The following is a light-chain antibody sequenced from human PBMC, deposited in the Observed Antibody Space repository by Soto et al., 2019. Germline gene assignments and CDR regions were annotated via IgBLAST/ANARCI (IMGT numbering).Light chain of an antibody. CDR1: SGYSNYK. J-gene: IGLJ2*01. V-gene: IGLV9-49*01. CDR2: VGTGGTVR. Sequence: QSVLTQPPSASASLGASVTLTCTLSSGYSNYKVDWYQQRPGEGPRFVMRVGTGGTVRSKGDGIPDRFSVLGSGLNRYLTIKNIQEEDESDYHCGADHGSGSDFVVVFGGGTKLTVL. CDR3: GADHGSGSDFVVV.